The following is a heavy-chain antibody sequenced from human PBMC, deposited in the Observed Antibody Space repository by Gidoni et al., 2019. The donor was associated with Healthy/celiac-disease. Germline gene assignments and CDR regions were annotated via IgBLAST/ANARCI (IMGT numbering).Heavy chain of an antibody. V-gene: IGHV1-18*01. CDR2: ISAYNGNT. D-gene: IGHD2-21*02. CDR1: GYTFTSYG. CDR3: ARDGVVTAIRPEGDAFDI. Sequence: QIQLVQSGAEVKKPGASVKVSCKASGYTFTSYGISWVRQAPGQGLEWMGWISAYNGNTNYAQKLQGRVTMTTDTSTSTAYMELRSLRSDDTAVYYCARDGVVTAIRPEGDAFDIWGQGTMVTVSS. J-gene: IGHJ3*02.